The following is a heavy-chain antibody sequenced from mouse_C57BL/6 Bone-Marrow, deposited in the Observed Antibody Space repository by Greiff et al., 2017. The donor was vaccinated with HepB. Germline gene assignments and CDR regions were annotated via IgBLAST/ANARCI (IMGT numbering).Heavy chain of an antibody. CDR1: GYTFTSYW. Sequence: QVQLQQSGAELVRPGSSVKLSCKASGYTFTSYWMHWVKQRPIQGLEWIGNIDPSDSETHYNQKFKDKATLTVDKSSSTAYMQLSSLTSEDSAVYYCARYYGSSYVGYFDYWGQGTTLTVSS. J-gene: IGHJ2*01. V-gene: IGHV1-52*01. D-gene: IGHD1-1*01. CDR2: IDPSDSET. CDR3: ARYYGSSYVGYFDY.